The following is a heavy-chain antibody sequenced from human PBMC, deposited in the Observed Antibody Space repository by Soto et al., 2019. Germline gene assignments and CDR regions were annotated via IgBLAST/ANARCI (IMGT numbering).Heavy chain of an antibody. J-gene: IGHJ4*02. V-gene: IGHV4-31*03. Sequence: QVQLQESGPGLVKPSQTLSLTCTVSGGSISSGGYYWSWIRQHPGKGLEWIGYIYYSGSTYYNPSRKSRVTISVDTSKNQFSLKLSSVTAADTAVYYCARVVGHSSGGSFRHALVDYLSKGTLVPFSS. CDR3: ARVVGHSSGGSFRHALVDY. CDR1: GGSISSGGYY. CDR2: IYYSGST. D-gene: IGHD2-15*01.